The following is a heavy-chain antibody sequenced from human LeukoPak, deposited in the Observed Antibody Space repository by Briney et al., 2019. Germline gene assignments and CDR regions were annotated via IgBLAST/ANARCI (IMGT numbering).Heavy chain of an antibody. D-gene: IGHD3-10*01. CDR2: IYHSGTT. V-gene: IGHV4-31*03. Sequence: SETLSLTCTVSGGSISSGGYYWHWIRQHPGKGLEWIGNIYHSGTTYYNPSLKSRVTISVDTSKNQFSLKLSSVTAADTAVYYRARSPTVVRIVGGNFDYWGQGTLVTVSS. J-gene: IGHJ4*02. CDR1: GGSISSGGYY. CDR3: ARSPTVVRIVGGNFDY.